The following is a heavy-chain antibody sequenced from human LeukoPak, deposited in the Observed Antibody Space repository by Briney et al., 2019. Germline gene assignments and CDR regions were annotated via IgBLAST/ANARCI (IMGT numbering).Heavy chain of an antibody. V-gene: IGHV4-39*07. CDR2: IYYSGST. Sequence: SETLSLTCTVSGGSISSSSYYWGWIRQPPGKGLEWIGSIYYSGSTYYNPSLKSRVTISVDTSKNQFSLKLSSVTAADTVVYYCARYRGRAIAVAGNWFDPWGQGTLVTVSS. CDR3: ARYRGRAIAVAGNWFDP. D-gene: IGHD6-19*01. CDR1: GGSISSSSYY. J-gene: IGHJ5*02.